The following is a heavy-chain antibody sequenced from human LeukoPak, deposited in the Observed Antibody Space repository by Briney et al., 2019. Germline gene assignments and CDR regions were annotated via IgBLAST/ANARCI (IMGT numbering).Heavy chain of an antibody. J-gene: IGHJ4*02. D-gene: IGHD2-2*01. CDR3: AREGYCSSTGCPFDY. CDR2: INHSGST. CDR1: GGSFSGYY. Sequence: PSETLSLTYAVYGGSFSGYYWSWIRQPPGKGLEWIGEINHSGSTNYNPSLKSRVTISVDTSKNQFSLKLSTVTAADTAVYYCAREGYCSSTGCPFDYWGQGTLVTVSS. V-gene: IGHV4-34*01.